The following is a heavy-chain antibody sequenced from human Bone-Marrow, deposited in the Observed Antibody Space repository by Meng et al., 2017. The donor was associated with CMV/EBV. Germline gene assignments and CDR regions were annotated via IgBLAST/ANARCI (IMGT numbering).Heavy chain of an antibody. CDR1: GFTFSSYA. V-gene: IGHV3-30-3*01. CDR3: ARADGSGTQHLQDDAFDI. Sequence: GESLKISCAASGFTFSSYAMHWVRQAPGKGLEWVAVISYDGSNKYYADSVKGRFTISRDNSKNALYLQMNSLRAEDTAVYYCARADGSGTQHLQDDAFDIWGQRTMVTVSS. D-gene: IGHD3-10*01. CDR2: ISYDGSNK. J-gene: IGHJ3*02.